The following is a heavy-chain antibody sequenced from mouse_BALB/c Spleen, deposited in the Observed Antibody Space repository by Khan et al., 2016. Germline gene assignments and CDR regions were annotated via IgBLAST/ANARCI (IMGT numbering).Heavy chain of an antibody. CDR3: ARDYDAY. CDR1: GISLTSFG. V-gene: IGHV2-9*02. CDR2: IWAGGSP. Sequence: VLLKESGPGLVAPSQSLSITCTVSGISLTSFGVPWVRQPPGKVPALLGVIWAGGSPNYNSALMSRLSISKDNSKSQVFLKMNRRQTDDTAMYYCARDYDAYWGQGTLVTVTA. D-gene: IGHD2-3*01. J-gene: IGHJ3*01.